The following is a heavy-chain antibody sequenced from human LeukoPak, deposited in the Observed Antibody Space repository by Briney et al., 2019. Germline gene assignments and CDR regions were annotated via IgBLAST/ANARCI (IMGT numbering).Heavy chain of an antibody. CDR1: GYSFTSHW. CDR2: IYPGDSDT. D-gene: IGHD2-2*01. J-gene: IGHJ5*02. Sequence: GESLKISCKGPGYSFTSHWIGWVRQMPGKGLEWMGIIYPGDSDTRYSPSFQGQVTISADKSISTAYLQWSSLKASDTAMYYCARVVVPAAMGNWFDPWGQGTLVTVSS. V-gene: IGHV5-51*01. CDR3: ARVVVPAAMGNWFDP.